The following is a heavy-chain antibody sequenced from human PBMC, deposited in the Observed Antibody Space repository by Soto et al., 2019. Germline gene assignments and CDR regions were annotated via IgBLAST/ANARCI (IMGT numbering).Heavy chain of an antibody. Sequence: SQTLSLTCAISGDGVSSNSAAWNWIRQSPSRGLEWLGRTYYRSKWYNDYAVSVKSRITINPDTSKNQFSLQLNSVTPEDTAVYYCARGSDYIWGSYRRFDYWGQETLVTVSS. V-gene: IGHV6-1*01. CDR3: ARGSDYIWGSYRRFDY. CDR1: GDGVSSNSAA. CDR2: TYYRSKWYN. J-gene: IGHJ4*02. D-gene: IGHD3-16*02.